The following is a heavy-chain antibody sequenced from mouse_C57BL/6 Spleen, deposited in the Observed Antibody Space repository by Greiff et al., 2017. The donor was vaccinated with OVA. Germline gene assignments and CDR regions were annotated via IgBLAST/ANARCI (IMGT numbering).Heavy chain of an antibody. Sequence: EVQRVESGPGLVKPSQSLSLTCSVTGYSITSGYYWNWNRQFPGNKLEWMGYISYDGSNNYNPSLKNRISITRDTSKNQFFLKLNSVTTEDTATYYCARGRMGYYPFDYWGQGTTLTVSS. V-gene: IGHV3-6*01. CDR1: GYSITSGYY. CDR2: ISYDGSN. J-gene: IGHJ2*01. CDR3: ARGRMGYYPFDY. D-gene: IGHD2-3*01.